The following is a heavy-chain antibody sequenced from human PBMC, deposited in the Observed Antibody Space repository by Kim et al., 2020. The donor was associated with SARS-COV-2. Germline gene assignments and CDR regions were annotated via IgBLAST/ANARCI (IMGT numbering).Heavy chain of an antibody. J-gene: IGHJ6*02. V-gene: IGHV3-30*18. D-gene: IGHD3-10*01. Sequence: GGSLRLSCAASGFTFSSYAMHWVRQAPGKGLEWVAVISYDGSNKYYADSVKGRFTISRDNSKNTLYLQMNSLRAEDTAVYYCAKESGSGSYYAWTYYYYCMDVWGQGTMVTVSS. CDR1: GFTFSSYA. CDR2: ISYDGSNK. CDR3: AKESGSGSYYAWTYYYYCMDV.